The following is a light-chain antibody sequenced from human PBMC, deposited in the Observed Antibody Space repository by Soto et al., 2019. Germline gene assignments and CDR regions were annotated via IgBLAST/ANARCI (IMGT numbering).Light chain of an antibody. J-gene: IGLJ2*01. CDR3: QSYDSSLSLV. CDR1: SSNIGAGYD. Sequence: QSVLTQPPSVSGAPGQRVTISCTGSSSNIGAGYDVHWYQPIPGTDPKLLIDGNSNRPSGVPDRFSGSKSGTSASRTITGLQAEDEADYYCQSYDSSLSLVFGGGTKLTVL. CDR2: GNS. V-gene: IGLV1-40*01.